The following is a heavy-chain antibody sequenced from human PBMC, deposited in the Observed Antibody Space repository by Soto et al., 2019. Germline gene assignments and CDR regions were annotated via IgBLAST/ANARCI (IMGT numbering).Heavy chain of an antibody. V-gene: IGHV4-30-2*01. J-gene: IGHJ4*02. CDR1: GGSISSGGYS. CDR2: IYHSGST. Sequence: QLQLQESGSGLVKPSQTLSLTCAVSGGSISSGGYSWSWIRQPPGKGLEWIGYIYHSGSTYYNPSRKSRAPISVDRSKNQCSLKLSSVTAADTAVYYCARGQVVAAQHWGQGTLVTVSS. D-gene: IGHD2-15*01. CDR3: ARGQVVAAQH.